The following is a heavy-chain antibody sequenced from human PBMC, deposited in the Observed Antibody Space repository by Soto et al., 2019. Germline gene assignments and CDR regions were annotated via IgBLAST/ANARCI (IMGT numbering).Heavy chain of an antibody. J-gene: IGHJ4*02. CDR2: ISYDGSNK. D-gene: IGHD3-22*01. CDR3: ARDKVGGGKQAGYYSYFDY. V-gene: IGHV3-30-3*01. Sequence: QVQLVESGGGVVQPGRSLRLSCAASGFTFSSYAMHWVRQAPGKGLEWVAVISYDGSNKYYADSVKGRFTISRDNSKNTLYLQMNSLRAEDTAVYYCARDKVGGGKQAGYYSYFDYWGQGTLVTVSS. CDR1: GFTFSSYA.